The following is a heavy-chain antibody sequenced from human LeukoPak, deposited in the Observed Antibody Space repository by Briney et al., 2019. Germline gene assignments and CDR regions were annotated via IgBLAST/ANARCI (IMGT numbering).Heavy chain of an antibody. V-gene: IGHV3-9*01. CDR1: GFTFDDYA. D-gene: IGHD6-19*01. Sequence: PGGSPRLSCAASGFTFDDYAMHWVRQAPGKGLEWVSGISWNSGSIGYADSVKGRFTISRDSAKNSLYLQMNSLRAEDTALYYCAKSEWYSSGYYSMWGQGTLVTVSS. CDR3: AKSEWYSSGYYSM. CDR2: ISWNSGSI. J-gene: IGHJ4*02.